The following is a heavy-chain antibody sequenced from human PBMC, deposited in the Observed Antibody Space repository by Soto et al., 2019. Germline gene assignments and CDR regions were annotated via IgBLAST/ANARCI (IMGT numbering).Heavy chain of an antibody. CDR2: FDPEDGET. CDR3: ATRGDYYDSSANDY. CDR1: GYTLTELS. V-gene: IGHV1-24*01. J-gene: IGHJ4*02. Sequence: ASVMVSCKVSGYTLTELSMHWVRQAPGKGLEWMGGFDPEDGETIYAQKFQGRVTMTEDTSTDTAYMELSSLRSEDTAVYYCATRGDYYDSSANDYWGQGTLVTVSS. D-gene: IGHD3-22*01.